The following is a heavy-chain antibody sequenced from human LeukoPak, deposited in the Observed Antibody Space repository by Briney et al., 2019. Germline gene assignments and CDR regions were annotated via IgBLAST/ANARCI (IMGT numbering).Heavy chain of an antibody. V-gene: IGHV4-59*01. CDR3: ARDADSSSSPYYYYGMDV. D-gene: IGHD6-6*01. CDR1: GGSISSYY. CDR2: IYYSGST. J-gene: IGHJ6*02. Sequence: SETLSLTCTVSGGSISSYYWSWIRQPPVKGLEWIGYIYYSGSTNYDPSLKSRVTISVDTSKNQFSLKLSSVTAADTAVYYCARDADSSSSPYYYYGMDVWGQGTTVTVSS.